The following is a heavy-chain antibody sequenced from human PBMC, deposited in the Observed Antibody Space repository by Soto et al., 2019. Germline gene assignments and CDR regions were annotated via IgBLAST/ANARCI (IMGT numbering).Heavy chain of an antibody. CDR3: AREVEDSKSSGWFFDL. J-gene: IGHJ2*01. Sequence: VQLVESGGGLVQPGRSLRLSCTASAFSFGDFAMHWVRQVPGKGLEWVSAIGTGGDTYYPGSVRGRFIISRENAKNSLYLQMNSLTVGDTAVYYCAREVEDSKSSGWFFDLWGRGTLVTVSS. CDR2: IGTGGDT. CDR1: AFSFGDFA. V-gene: IGHV3-13*01. D-gene: IGHD6-6*01.